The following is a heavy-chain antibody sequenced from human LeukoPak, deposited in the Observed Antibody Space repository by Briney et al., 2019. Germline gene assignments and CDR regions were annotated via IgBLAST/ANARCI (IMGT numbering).Heavy chain of an antibody. CDR2: ISGSGGST. Sequence: GGSLRLSCAASGFTFSSYGMSWVRQAPGKGLEWVSAISGSGGSTYYADSVKGRFTISRDNAKNSLYLQMNSLRAEDTAVYYCARGQNYYDSSGYFDYYFNYWGQGTLVTVSS. CDR1: GFTFSSYG. D-gene: IGHD3-22*01. J-gene: IGHJ4*02. V-gene: IGHV3-23*01. CDR3: ARGQNYYDSSGYFDYYFNY.